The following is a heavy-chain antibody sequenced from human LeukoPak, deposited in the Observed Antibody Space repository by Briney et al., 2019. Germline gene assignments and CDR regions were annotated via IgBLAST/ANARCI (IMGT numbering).Heavy chain of an antibody. CDR3: ARGGVVPVRPIDYYYYYMDV. CDR1: GFTFSDYY. D-gene: IGHD2-2*01. V-gene: IGHV3-11*04. Sequence: PGGSLRLSCAASGFTFSDYYMSWIRQAPGKGLEWVSYISSSGSTIYYADSVKGRFTISRDNAKNSLYLQMNSLRAEDTAVYYCARGGVVPVRPIDYYYYYMDVWGKGTTVTVSS. CDR2: ISSSGSTI. J-gene: IGHJ6*03.